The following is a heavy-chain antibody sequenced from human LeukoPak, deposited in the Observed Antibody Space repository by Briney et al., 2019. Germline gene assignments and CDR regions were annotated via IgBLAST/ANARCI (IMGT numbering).Heavy chain of an antibody. CDR3: ARDSAKTISYSGSYYARETYYYYGMDV. D-gene: IGHD1-26*01. CDR2: INPNSGGT. J-gene: IGHJ6*02. CDR1: GYTFTGYY. Sequence: GASVKVSCKASGYTFTGYYMHWVRQAPGQGLEWMRWINPNSGGTNYAQKFQGRVTMTRDTSISTAYMELSRLRSDDTAVYYCARDSAKTISYSGSYYARETYYYYGMDVWGQGTTVTVSS. V-gene: IGHV1-2*02.